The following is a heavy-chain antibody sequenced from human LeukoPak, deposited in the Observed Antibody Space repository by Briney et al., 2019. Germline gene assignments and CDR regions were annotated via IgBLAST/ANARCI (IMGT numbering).Heavy chain of an antibody. CDR1: GYTFTSYG. CDR2: INPYSGGT. J-gene: IGHJ4*02. CDR3: ARGDYGDES. D-gene: IGHD4-17*01. V-gene: IGHV1-2*02. Sequence: ASVKVSCKASGYTFTSYGISWVRQAPGQGLEWMGWINPYSGGTNYAQKFQGRVTMTMDMSISTAYMELTRLRFDDTAVYYCARGDYGDESWGQGTLVTVSS.